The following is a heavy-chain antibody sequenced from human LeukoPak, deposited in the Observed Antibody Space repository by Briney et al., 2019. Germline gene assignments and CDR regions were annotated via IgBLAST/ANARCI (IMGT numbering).Heavy chain of an antibody. D-gene: IGHD4-17*01. J-gene: IGHJ6*04. V-gene: IGHV3-7*03. CDR1: GFTFSSYW. Sequence: QAGGSLRLSCAASGFTFSSYWMSWVRQAPGEGLEWVANIKQDGSEKYYVDSVKGRFTISRDNAKNSLYLQMNSLRAEDTAVYYCARDPYGDYYYGMDVWGKGTTVTVSS. CDR3: ARDPYGDYYYGMDV. CDR2: IKQDGSEK.